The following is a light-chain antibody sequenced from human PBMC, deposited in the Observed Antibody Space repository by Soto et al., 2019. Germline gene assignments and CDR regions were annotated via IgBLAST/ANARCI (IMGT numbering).Light chain of an antibody. CDR2: GAS. Sequence: EIVLTQSPGTLSLSPGERATLSCRASQSVSSSYLAWYQQKPGQAPRLLIYGASSRATGIPDRISGSGSGTDFTLTISRLEPEDFAVYYCQQYGSSITFGQGTRLE. J-gene: IGKJ5*01. V-gene: IGKV3-20*01. CDR3: QQYGSSIT. CDR1: QSVSSSY.